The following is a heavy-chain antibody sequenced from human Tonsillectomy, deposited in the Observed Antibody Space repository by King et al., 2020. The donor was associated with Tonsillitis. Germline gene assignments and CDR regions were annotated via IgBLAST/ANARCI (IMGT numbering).Heavy chain of an antibody. D-gene: IGHD1-14*01. Sequence: QLQESGPGLVKPSETLSLTCAVSGYSISSGYYWVWIRQPPGKGLEWIGSLYANGNTYFNPSLKTRVTISAHMSKNHFSLNLTSVTAADTAVYYCARVNRPIGEPGSDFWGEGTLVTVSS. J-gene: IGHJ4*02. CDR1: GYSISSGYY. V-gene: IGHV4-38-2*01. CDR2: LYANGNT. CDR3: ARVNRPIGEPGSDF.